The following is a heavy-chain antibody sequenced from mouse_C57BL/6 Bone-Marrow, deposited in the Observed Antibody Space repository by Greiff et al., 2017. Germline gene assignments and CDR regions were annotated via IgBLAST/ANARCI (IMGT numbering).Heavy chain of an antibody. V-gene: IGHV1-61*01. J-gene: IGHJ1*03. Sequence: VQLQQPGAELVRPGSSVKLSCKASGYTFTSYWMDWVKQRPGQGLEWIGNIYPSDSETHYNQKFKDKATLTVDKSSSTAYMQLSSLTSGDSAVYYCARRTYGSYCYFNVWGTGTTVSVSS. CDR1: GYTFTSYW. D-gene: IGHD1-1*01. CDR3: ARRTYGSYCYFNV. CDR2: IYPSDSET.